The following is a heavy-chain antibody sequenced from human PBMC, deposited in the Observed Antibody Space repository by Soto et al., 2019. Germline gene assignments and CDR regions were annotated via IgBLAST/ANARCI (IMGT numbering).Heavy chain of an antibody. CDR1: SGPIASGDSS. Sequence: QLQLQESGSRLVKPSQTLSLTCAVSSGPIASGDSSWSWIRQPPGKGLEWIGFIYHSGSASYNPSLKSRVTMSVDMSKNQFSLTLNSVTAADTAVYYCARETEADDFDIWGQGTMVAVSS. J-gene: IGHJ3*02. V-gene: IGHV4-30-2*01. CDR2: IYHSGSA. CDR3: ARETEADDFDI.